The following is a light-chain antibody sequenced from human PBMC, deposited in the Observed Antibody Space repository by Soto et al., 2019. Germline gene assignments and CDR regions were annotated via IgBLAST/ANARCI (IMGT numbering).Light chain of an antibody. Sequence: DFQMTQSPSSLSASVGDRVTITCRASQAISDHLAWYQHKPGKVPKLLIYEASTLQSGVTSRFSGGGSGTDFTLTISSLQPEDVATYYCQKYNRTPRTFGQGTNVELK. CDR1: QAISDH. CDR2: EAS. CDR3: QKYNRTPRT. J-gene: IGKJ1*01. V-gene: IGKV1-27*01.